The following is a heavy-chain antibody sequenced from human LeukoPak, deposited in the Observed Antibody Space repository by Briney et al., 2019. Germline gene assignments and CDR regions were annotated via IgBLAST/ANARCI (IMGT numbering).Heavy chain of an antibody. CDR1: GFTFSSYS. CDR2: ISSSSSTI. J-gene: IGHJ6*02. V-gene: IGHV3-48*02. CDR3: ARETYYDFWSGYYPNEDGMDV. Sequence: GGSLRLSCAASGFTFSSYSMNWVCQAPGKGLEWVSYISSSSSTIYYADSVKGRFTISRDNAKNSLYLQMNSLRDEDTAVYYCARETYYDFWSGYYPNEDGMDVWGQGTTVTVS. D-gene: IGHD3-3*01.